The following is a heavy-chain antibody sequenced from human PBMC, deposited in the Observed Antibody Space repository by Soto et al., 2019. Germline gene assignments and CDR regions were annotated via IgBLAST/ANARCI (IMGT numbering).Heavy chain of an antibody. V-gene: IGHV1-69*13. CDR2: FIPVYRTL. Sequence: SLKVSCKASGGSFGNSAINWVRHTPGQGLEWLGGFIPVYRTLNYAQKFQGSVTITADESTGTAYMTLSSLASDDTAVYYCATGVIWIGYFTVDSCGQGTRVTVSS. CDR3: ATGVIWIGYFTVDS. D-gene: IGHD3-3*01. J-gene: IGHJ4*02. CDR1: GGSFGNSA.